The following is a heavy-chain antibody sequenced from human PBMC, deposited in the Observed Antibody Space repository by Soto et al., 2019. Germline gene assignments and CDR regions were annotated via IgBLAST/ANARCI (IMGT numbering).Heavy chain of an antibody. CDR1: GYTFTKFH. D-gene: IGHD3-16*01. CDR2: INPGGGNI. J-gene: IGHJ5*02. V-gene: IGHV1-46*03. CDR3: ARDHSNDDNVWWIDP. Sequence: ASVKVSYKASGYTFTKFHIHWVRQAPGQGLEWMGVINPGGGNIHYAPKFQGRVTMTRDTSTSTFYMELSSLRSEHSAIYYCARDHSNDDNVWWIDPWGQGTLVTVSS.